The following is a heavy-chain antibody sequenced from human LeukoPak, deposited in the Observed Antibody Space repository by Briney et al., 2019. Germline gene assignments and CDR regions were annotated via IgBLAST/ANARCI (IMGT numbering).Heavy chain of an antibody. V-gene: IGHV3-74*01. J-gene: IGHJ3*02. CDR2: INGAGSST. Sequence: GGSLRLSCAASGFTFRSHWMHWVRQAPGKGLVWVSRINGAGSSTSYADSVKGRFIISRDNAKNTLYLQVNSLRAEDTAMYYCARVAVAGYDAFDIWGPGTMVTVSS. CDR3: ARVAVAGYDAFDI. D-gene: IGHD6-19*01. CDR1: GFTFRSHW.